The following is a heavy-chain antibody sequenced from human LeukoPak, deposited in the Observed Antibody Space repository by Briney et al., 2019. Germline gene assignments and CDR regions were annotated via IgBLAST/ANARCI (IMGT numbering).Heavy chain of an antibody. V-gene: IGHV1-18*01. Sequence: ASVKVSCKASGYTFTSYGISWVRQAPGQGLEWMGWISAYNGNTNYAQNLQGRVTMTTDTSTSTVYMELRSLRSDDTAVYYCARGNYCSSTSCYLDYWGQGTLVTVSS. CDR2: ISAYNGNT. CDR3: ARGNYCSSTSCYLDY. CDR1: GYTFTSYG. D-gene: IGHD2-2*01. J-gene: IGHJ4*02.